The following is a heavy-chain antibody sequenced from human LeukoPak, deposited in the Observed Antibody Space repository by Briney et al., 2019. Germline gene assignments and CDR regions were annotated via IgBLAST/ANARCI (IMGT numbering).Heavy chain of an antibody. Sequence: GGSLRLSCAGSGFTFSTFGFHWVRQTPGKGLEWVAVTSFDGTNKYYADSAKGRFTISRDNSKNTLYLQMNSLRAENTAVYSCAKDRWLSGWYPNFDSWGQGTLVTVSS. CDR3: AKDRWLSGWYPNFDS. V-gene: IGHV3-30*18. CDR1: GFTFSTFG. J-gene: IGHJ4*02. D-gene: IGHD6-19*01. CDR2: TSFDGTNK.